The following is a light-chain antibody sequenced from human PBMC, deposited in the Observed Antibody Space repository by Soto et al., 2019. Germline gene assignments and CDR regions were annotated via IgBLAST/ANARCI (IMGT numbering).Light chain of an antibody. CDR3: QQANTCPFT. V-gene: IGKV1-12*01. J-gene: IGKJ5*01. Sequence: DIQMTQSPSSVSPSVGDRVTSTCRASQDISNWLAWYQHNPGKAPKLLISAASSLQSGIPSRLSGSGSGTDFTLTTSALQPEDFATYYCQQANTCPFTFGQGTRLEIK. CDR1: QDISNW. CDR2: AAS.